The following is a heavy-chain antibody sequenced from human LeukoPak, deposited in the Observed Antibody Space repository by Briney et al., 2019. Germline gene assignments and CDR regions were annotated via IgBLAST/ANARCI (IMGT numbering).Heavy chain of an antibody. J-gene: IGHJ4*02. CDR1: GYTFTSYD. D-gene: IGHD3-16*02. V-gene: IGHV1-8*01. CDR2: MNPNSGNT. CDR3: ARVARYVWGSYRYPTLGY. Sequence: GASVKVSCKASGYTFTSYDINRVRQAPGQGLEWMGWMNPNSGNTGYAQKFQGRVTMTRNTSISTAYMELSSLRSEDTAVYYCARVARYVWGSYRYPTLGYWGQGTLVTVSS.